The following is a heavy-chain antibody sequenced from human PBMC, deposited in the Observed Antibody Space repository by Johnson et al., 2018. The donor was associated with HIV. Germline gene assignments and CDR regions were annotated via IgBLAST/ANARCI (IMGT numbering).Heavy chain of an antibody. CDR3: ASSAFDI. J-gene: IGHJ3*02. V-gene: IGHV3-30*03. CDR2: ISYDGSNK. Sequence: QEQLVESGGGLIQPGGSMRLSCAASGFTISSNYMSWVRQAPGKGLEWVAVISYDGSNKYYADSVKGRFTISRDNSKNTLYLQMNSLRAEDTAVYYCASSAFDIWGQGTMVTVSS. CDR1: GFTISSNY.